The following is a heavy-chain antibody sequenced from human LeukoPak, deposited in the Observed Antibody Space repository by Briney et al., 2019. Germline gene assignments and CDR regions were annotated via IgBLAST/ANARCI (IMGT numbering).Heavy chain of an antibody. CDR3: ASGRPSYYYDSIGIRFDP. Sequence: KASETLSLTCTVSGYSISSGYYWGWIRQPPGKGLEWIGSIYHSGSTYYNPSLKSRVTISVDTSKNQFSLKLSSATAADTAVYYCASGRPSYYYDSIGIRFDPWGQGTLVTVSS. V-gene: IGHV4-38-2*02. J-gene: IGHJ5*02. CDR2: IYHSGST. D-gene: IGHD3-22*01. CDR1: GYSISSGYY.